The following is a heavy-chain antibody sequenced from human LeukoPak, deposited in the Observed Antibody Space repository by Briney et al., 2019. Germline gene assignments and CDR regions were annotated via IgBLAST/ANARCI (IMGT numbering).Heavy chain of an antibody. CDR3: ARGGDFWSGYFRRNYYYYYMDV. Sequence: SETLSLTCAVYGGSFSGYYWRWIRQPPGKGLEWIGEINHRGSTNHNPSLNSRVTISVDTSKNPFSLKLRSVAAAETAVYYCARGGDFWSGYFRRNYYYYYMDVWGKGTTVTVSS. CDR1: GGSFSGYY. D-gene: IGHD3-3*01. V-gene: IGHV4-34*01. CDR2: INHRGST. J-gene: IGHJ6*03.